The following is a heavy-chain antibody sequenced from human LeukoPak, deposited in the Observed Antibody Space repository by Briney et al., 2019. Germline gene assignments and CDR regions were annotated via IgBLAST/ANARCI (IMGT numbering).Heavy chain of an antibody. Sequence: GGSLRLSCAASGFTFSSYWMNWVRQAPGKGLVWVSRINSDGSSTSYADSVKGRFTISRDNAKNTLYLQMNSLRAEDTAVYYCARDGCGSTSCYIGGNWFDPWGQGTLVTVSS. CDR2: INSDGSST. D-gene: IGHD2-2*02. CDR3: ARDGCGSTSCYIGGNWFDP. CDR1: GFTFSSYW. V-gene: IGHV3-74*01. J-gene: IGHJ5*02.